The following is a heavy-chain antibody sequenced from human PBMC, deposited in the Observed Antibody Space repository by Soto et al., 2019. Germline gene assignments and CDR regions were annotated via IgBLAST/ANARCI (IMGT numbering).Heavy chain of an antibody. Sequence: SETLSLTCAVYGGSFSGYYWSWIRQPPGKGLEWIGEINHSGSTNYNPSLKSRVTISVDTSMNQFSLKLSSVTAADTAVYYCARGRGAAVDYWGQGTLVTVSS. CDR1: GGSFSGYY. CDR3: ARGRGAAVDY. J-gene: IGHJ4*02. D-gene: IGHD6-13*01. CDR2: INHSGST. V-gene: IGHV4-34*01.